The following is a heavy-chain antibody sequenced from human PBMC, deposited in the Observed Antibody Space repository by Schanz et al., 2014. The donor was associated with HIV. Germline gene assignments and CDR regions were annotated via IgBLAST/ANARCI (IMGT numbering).Heavy chain of an antibody. D-gene: IGHD3-3*01. V-gene: IGHV3-30*03. CDR3: ARLYYDSWGGKDEYYFDY. J-gene: IGHJ4*02. Sequence: QVQLVESGGGVVQPGRSLRLSCAASGFTFSSYGMHWVRQAPGKGLEWVAVISYDGGNKYYADSVKGRFTISRDNSKNSRYLQMNRLRAEDTAVYYCARLYYDSWGGKDEYYFDYWGQGTLVTVSS. CDR1: GFTFSSYG. CDR2: ISYDGGNK.